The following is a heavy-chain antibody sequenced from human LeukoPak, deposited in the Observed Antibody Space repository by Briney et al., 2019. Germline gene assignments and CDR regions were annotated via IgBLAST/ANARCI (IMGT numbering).Heavy chain of an antibody. D-gene: IGHD3-9*01. CDR2: IYYSGST. Sequence: SETLSLTCTVSGGSISSYYWSWIRQPPGKGLEWIGYIYYSGSTNYNPSLKSRVTISVDTSKNQFSLKLSSVTAADTAVYFCAIFFSLSGVSSYFDRWVQGTLVTVSS. CDR3: AIFFSLSGVSSYFDR. V-gene: IGHV4-59*01. J-gene: IGHJ4*02. CDR1: GGSISSYY.